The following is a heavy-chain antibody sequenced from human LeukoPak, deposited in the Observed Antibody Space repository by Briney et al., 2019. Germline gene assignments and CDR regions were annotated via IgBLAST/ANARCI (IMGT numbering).Heavy chain of an antibody. CDR2: IYSSGST. V-gene: IGHV4-59*08. D-gene: IGHD1-26*01. CDR3: ASLGRSGSYYYMDV. CDR1: GGSISSYY. Sequence: PSETLSLTCTVSGGSISSYYWSWIRQPPGKGLEWIGRIYSSGSTNYNPSLKSRVSISVDTSKNQFSLKLSSVTAADTAVYYCASLGRSGSYYYMDVWGKGTTVTISS. J-gene: IGHJ6*03.